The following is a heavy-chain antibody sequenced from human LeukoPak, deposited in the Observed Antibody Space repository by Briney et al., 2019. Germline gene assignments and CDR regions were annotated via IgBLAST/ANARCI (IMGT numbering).Heavy chain of an antibody. V-gene: IGHV4-61*02. CDR3: ARVSSGNYLNFDY. CDR2: IYSSGST. J-gene: IGHJ4*02. CDR1: GGSISSGSYY. Sequence: KPSQTLSLTCTVSGGSISSGSYYWSWIRQPAGKGLEWIGRIYSSGSTNYNPSLKSRATISIDTSKNHFSLRLNSVTAADTAVYYCARVSSGNYLNFDYWGQGTLVTVSA. D-gene: IGHD1-26*01.